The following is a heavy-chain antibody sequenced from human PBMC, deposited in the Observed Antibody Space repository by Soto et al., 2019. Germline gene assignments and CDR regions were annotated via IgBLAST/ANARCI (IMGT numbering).Heavy chain of an antibody. V-gene: IGHV4-34*01. D-gene: IGHD3-10*01. Sequence: QVQLQQWGAGLLKPSETLSLTCAVYGGSFSGYYWSWIRQPPGKGLEWIGEISHSGSTNYNPSLKSRVTISVDTSKTQFSLKLSSVTAADTAVYYCASSTGGWFDPWGQGTLVTVSS. CDR2: ISHSGST. CDR1: GGSFSGYY. J-gene: IGHJ5*02. CDR3: ASSTGGWFDP.